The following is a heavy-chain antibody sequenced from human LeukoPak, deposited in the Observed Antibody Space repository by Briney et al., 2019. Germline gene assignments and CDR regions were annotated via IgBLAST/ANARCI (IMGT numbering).Heavy chain of an antibody. V-gene: IGHV4-30-2*01. D-gene: IGHD3-22*01. CDR1: GGSISSGGYS. J-gene: IGHJ5*02. Sequence: PSETLSLTCAVSGGSISSGGYSWSWIRQPPGKGLEWIGYIYHSGSTYYNPSLKSRVTISVDRSKNQFSLKLSSVTAADTAVYYCARVDNYYDSSGYYSQRFDPWGQGTLVTVSS. CDR3: ARVDNYYDSSGYYSQRFDP. CDR2: IYHSGST.